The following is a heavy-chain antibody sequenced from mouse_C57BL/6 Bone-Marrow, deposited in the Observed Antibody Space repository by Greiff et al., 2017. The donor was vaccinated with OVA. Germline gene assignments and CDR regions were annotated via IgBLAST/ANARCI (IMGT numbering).Heavy chain of an antibody. Sequence: VQLQQPGAELVKPGASVKLSCKASGYTFTSYWMQWVKQRPGQGLEWIGEIDPSDSYTNYNQKFKGKATLTVDTSSSTAYMQLSSLTSEDSAVYYCAREKQLRPYYFDYWGQGTTLTVSS. J-gene: IGHJ2*01. CDR1: GYTFTSYW. CDR2: IDPSDSYT. V-gene: IGHV1-50*01. CDR3: AREKQLRPYYFDY. D-gene: IGHD3-2*02.